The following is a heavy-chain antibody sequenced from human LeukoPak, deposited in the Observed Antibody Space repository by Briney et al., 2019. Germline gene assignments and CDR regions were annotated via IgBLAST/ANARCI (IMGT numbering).Heavy chain of an antibody. V-gene: IGHV4-34*01. CDR1: GGSFSGYY. J-gene: IGHJ5*02. CDR3: ARETTGTRRLPNWFDP. CDR2: INHSGST. Sequence: SETLSLTCAVYGGSFSGYYWSWIRQPPRKGLEWIGEINHSGSTNYNPSLKSRVTISVDTSKNQFSLKLSSVTAADTAVYYCARETTGTRRLPNWFDPWGQGTLVTVSS. D-gene: IGHD1-1*01.